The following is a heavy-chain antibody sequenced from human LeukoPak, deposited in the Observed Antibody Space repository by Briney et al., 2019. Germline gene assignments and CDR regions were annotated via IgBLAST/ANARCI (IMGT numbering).Heavy chain of an antibody. CDR1: GSTFTSYA. CDR2: SIGSGVTT. V-gene: IGHV3-23*01. D-gene: IGHD4-23*01. J-gene: IGHJ4*02. Sequence: GGSLRLSCAASGSTFTSYAMSWVRHAPGGGLEWVSASIGSGVTTYYTDSVKGRFTISRDNSKNTLSLQMDSLRAEDRAVYYCAKGHTTVVTLMCFDYWGQGTLVTVSS. CDR3: AKGHTTVVTLMCFDY.